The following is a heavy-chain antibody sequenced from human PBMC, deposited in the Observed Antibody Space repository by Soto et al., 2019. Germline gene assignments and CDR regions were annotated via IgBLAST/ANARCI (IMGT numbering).Heavy chain of an antibody. Sequence: QVQLVESGGGVVQPGRSLRLSCAASGFTFSRCGMHWVRQAPGKGLEWVAVISYDGSNKYYADSVKGRFTISRDNSKNTLYLQMDSLRPEDTAVYYCAKDLSSRWSFDYWGQGTLVTVSS. J-gene: IGHJ4*02. CDR2: ISYDGSNK. CDR3: AKDLSSRWSFDY. D-gene: IGHD6-13*01. V-gene: IGHV3-30*18. CDR1: GFTFSRCG.